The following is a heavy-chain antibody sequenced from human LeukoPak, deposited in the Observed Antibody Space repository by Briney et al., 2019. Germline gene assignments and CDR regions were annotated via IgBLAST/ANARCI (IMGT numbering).Heavy chain of an antibody. Sequence: GGSLRLSCAASGFTFSSYAMSWVRQAPGKGLEWVSAISGSGGSTYYADSVKGRFTISRDNAKNSLYLQMNSLRAEDTAVYICAKAPVGANYYDTSGYFDYWGQGTLVTVSS. D-gene: IGHD3-22*01. CDR2: ISGSGGST. CDR3: AKAPVGANYYDTSGYFDY. J-gene: IGHJ4*02. CDR1: GFTFSSYA. V-gene: IGHV3-23*01.